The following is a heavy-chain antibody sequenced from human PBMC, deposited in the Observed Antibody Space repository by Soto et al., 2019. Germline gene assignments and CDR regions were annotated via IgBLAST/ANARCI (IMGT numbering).Heavy chain of an antibody. CDR3: PRFFGNPFDI. CDR2: IYYDGST. V-gene: IGHV4-39*01. Sequence: PPEKLCHTNSVSGGSIRRSSFNWYWIRQPPGKGLEWIGTIYYDGSTDYNPSLKSRAIISVDTAKNEFPLKLTSVTAAVLAVYDCPRFFGNPFDI. CDR1: GGSIRRSSFN. D-gene: IGHD3-16*01. J-gene: IGHJ3*02.